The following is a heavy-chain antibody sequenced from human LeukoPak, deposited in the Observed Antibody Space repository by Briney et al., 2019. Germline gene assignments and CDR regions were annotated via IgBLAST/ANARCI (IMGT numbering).Heavy chain of an antibody. Sequence: ETLSLTCTVSGGSISSYYWSWIRQPPGKGLEWVSAISGSGGSTYYADSAKGRFTISRDNSKNTLYLQMNSLRAEDTAVYYCAKGYDILTGYDPWGQGTLVTVSS. V-gene: IGHV3-23*01. CDR2: ISGSGGST. J-gene: IGHJ5*02. D-gene: IGHD3-9*01. CDR3: AKGYDILTGYDP. CDR1: GGSISSYY.